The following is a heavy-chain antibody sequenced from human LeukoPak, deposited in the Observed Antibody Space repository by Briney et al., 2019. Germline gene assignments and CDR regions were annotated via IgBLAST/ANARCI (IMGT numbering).Heavy chain of an antibody. D-gene: IGHD6-19*01. CDR3: ARDGAGSGWYPLDY. Sequence: SQTLSLTCTVSGGSISSGDYYWSWIRQPPGKGLEWIGYIYYRGSTYYNPSLKIRVTISVDTSKNQFSLKLSSVTAADTAVYYCARDGAGSGWYPLDYWGQGTLVTVSS. V-gene: IGHV4-30-4*08. J-gene: IGHJ4*02. CDR1: GGSISSGDYY. CDR2: IYYRGST.